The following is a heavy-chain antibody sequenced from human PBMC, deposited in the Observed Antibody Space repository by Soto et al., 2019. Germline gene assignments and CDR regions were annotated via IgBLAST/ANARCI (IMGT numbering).Heavy chain of an antibody. CDR2: INWDSDTI. CDR1: GFTFDDYA. V-gene: IGHV3-9*01. J-gene: IGHJ6*04. D-gene: IGHD3-10*01. CDR3: AKDFHTNMALMDV. Sequence: EVQLVESGGDLVQPGRSLRLSCAASGFTFDDYAMHWVRQVPGKGLEWVAVINWDSDTIAYAASVRGRFTISRDNAKNSLYLQMNSLRAEDTALYYCAKDFHTNMALMDVWGKGTTVTVAS.